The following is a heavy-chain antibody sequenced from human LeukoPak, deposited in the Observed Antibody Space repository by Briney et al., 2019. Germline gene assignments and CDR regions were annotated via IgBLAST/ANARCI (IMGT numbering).Heavy chain of an antibody. D-gene: IGHD5-24*01. CDR3: AREGMATTVDY. J-gene: IGHJ4*02. CDR1: GFTFSSYE. Sequence: GGSLRLXCAASGFTFSSYEMNWARQAPGRGLGWVSYIGSGGSTIYYADSEKGRFTISKDNAKNTLYPQMNSLRAEDTADYYSAREGMATTVDYWGQGTLVTVSS. V-gene: IGHV3-48*03. CDR2: IGSGGSTI.